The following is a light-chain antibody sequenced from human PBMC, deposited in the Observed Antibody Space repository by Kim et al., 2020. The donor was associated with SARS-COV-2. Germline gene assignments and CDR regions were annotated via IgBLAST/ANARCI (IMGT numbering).Light chain of an antibody. CDR1: NIGSKS. J-gene: IGLJ2*01. Sequence: SYELTQPLSVSVALGQTARITCGGNNIGSKSVHWYQQKPGQAPVLVIYRDTNRPPGIPERFSGSNSGNTATLSISRAQAGDEADYYCQVWDSSTGIFGGGTQLTVL. CDR3: QVWDSSTGI. V-gene: IGLV3-9*01. CDR2: RDT.